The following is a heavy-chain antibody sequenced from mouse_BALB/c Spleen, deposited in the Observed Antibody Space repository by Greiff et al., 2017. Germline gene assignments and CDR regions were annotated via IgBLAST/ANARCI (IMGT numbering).Heavy chain of an antibody. CDR1: GFTFSDYY. V-gene: IGHV5-4*02. Sequence: EVKLVESGGGLVKPGGSLKLSCAASGFTFSDYYMYWVRQTPEKRLEWVATISDGGSYTYYPDSVKGRFTISRDNAKNNLYLQMSSLKSEDTAMYYCAREREKKWYYAMDYWGQGTSVTVSS. CDR2: ISDGGSYT. CDR3: AREREKKWYYAMDY. J-gene: IGHJ4*01.